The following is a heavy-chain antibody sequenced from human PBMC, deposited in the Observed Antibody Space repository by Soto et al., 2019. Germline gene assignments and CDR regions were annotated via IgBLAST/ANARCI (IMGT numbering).Heavy chain of an antibody. J-gene: IGHJ3*02. CDR1: GFTFSSYA. CDR3: TRIFSDAFDI. CDR2: IRSKGNNYAT. V-gene: IGHV3-73*01. Sequence: GGSLRLSCAASGFTFSSYAMHWVRQASGKGLEWVARIRSKGNNYATAYAASVKGRFTISRDDSKNTAYLQLNSLKTEDTAVYYCTRIFSDAFDIWGQGTMVTVSS. D-gene: IGHD3-9*01.